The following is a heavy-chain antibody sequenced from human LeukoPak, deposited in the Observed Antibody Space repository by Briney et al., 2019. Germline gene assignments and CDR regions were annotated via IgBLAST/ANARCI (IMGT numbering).Heavy chain of an antibody. J-gene: IGHJ4*02. CDR1: GFTFRNYA. CDR2: IVGNGVST. CDR3: TKWGGYDGSTGYYDSDY. D-gene: IGHD3-9*01. Sequence: QTGGSLRLSCAASGFTFRNYAMSWVRQAPGKGLEWVSAIVGNGVSTYYADSVQGRFTISRDNSKNTLYLQMNSLRAEDTALYYCTKWGGYDGSTGYYDSDYWGQGTLVTVSS. V-gene: IGHV3-23*01.